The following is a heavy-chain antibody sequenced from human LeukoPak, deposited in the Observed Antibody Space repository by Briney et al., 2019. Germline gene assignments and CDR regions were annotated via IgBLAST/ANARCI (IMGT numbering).Heavy chain of an antibody. J-gene: IGHJ4*02. CDR3: ARSHNQIWVPAATGYFDY. CDR2: IIPIFGTA. D-gene: IGHD2-2*01. Sequence: ASVKVSRKASGGTFSSYAISWVRQAPGQGLEWMGGIIPIFGTANYAQKFQGRVTITADESTSTAYMELSSLRSEDTAVYYCARSHNQIWVPAATGYFDYWGQGTLVTVSS. V-gene: IGHV1-69*13. CDR1: GGTFSSYA.